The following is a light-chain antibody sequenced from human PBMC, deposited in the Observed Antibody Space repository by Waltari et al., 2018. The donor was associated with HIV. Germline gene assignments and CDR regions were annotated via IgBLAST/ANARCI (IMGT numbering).Light chain of an antibody. CDR3: SSYTDYSTDV. J-gene: IGLJ1*01. CDR2: DVN. Sequence: QPALTQPASVSGSPGQSITIPCTGTSSDVGAYAYVSWYQQHPGKAPNVMLYDVNDRPTGVSRGFSGTRSATTASLTISGLQAEDEAVDYCSSYTDYSTDVYGTGTSVTVL. V-gene: IGLV2-14*03. CDR1: SSDVGAYAY.